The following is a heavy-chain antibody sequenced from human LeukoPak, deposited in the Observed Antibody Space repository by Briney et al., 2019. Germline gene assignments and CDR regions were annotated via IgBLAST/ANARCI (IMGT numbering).Heavy chain of an antibody. CDR2: IYYSGST. J-gene: IGHJ4*02. CDR3: ARSSGGYSYGYLHS. V-gene: IGHV4-59*08. Sequence: PSETLSLTCTVSGGSISSYYWSWVRQPPGKGLEWIGHIYYSGSTNYNPSLKSRVTISVDTSKNQFSLKLTSVTAADTAVYYCARSSGGYSYGYLHSWGQGTLVTVSS. D-gene: IGHD5-18*01. CDR1: GGSISSYY.